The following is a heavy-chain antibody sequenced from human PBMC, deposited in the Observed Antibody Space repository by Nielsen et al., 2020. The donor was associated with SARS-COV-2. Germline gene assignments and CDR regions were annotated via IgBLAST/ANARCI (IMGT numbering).Heavy chain of an antibody. CDR1: GFTFSDHY. J-gene: IGHJ4*02. V-gene: IGHV3-72*01. D-gene: IGHD3-10*01. CDR3: AIPYYYGSGKFDY. Sequence: GGSLRLSCAASGFTFSDHYMDWVRQAPGKGLEWVGRSTNKANGYTREYAASVKGRFTISRDDSKNSLYLQMNSLKTEDTAVYYCAIPYYYGSGKFDYWGQGTLVTVSS. CDR2: STNKANGYTR.